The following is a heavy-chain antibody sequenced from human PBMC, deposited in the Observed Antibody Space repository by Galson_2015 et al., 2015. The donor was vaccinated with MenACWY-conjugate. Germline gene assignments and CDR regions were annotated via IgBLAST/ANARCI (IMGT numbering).Heavy chain of an antibody. V-gene: IGHV3-23*01. CDR3: AKEGFGSGGSCYFYAF. CDR2: ISGVGTA. Sequence: SLRLSCAASGFTVDKYGMAWVRQAPGKGLEWVSAISGVGTAYYAGSVKGRFTISRDKSKNTMNLQMNSLRVDDTAVYYCAKEGFGSGGSCYFYAFWGRGTLVTVSS. D-gene: IGHD2-15*01. CDR1: GFTVDKYG. J-gene: IGHJ4*02.